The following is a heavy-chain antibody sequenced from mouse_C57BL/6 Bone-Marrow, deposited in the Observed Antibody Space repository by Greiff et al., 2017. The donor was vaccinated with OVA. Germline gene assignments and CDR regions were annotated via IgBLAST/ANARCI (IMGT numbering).Heavy chain of an antibody. Sequence: QVHVKQPGAELVMPGASVKLSCKASGYTFTSYWMHWVKQRPGQGLEWIGEIDPSDSYTNYNQKFKGKSTLTVDKSSSTAYMQLSSLTSEDSAVYYCAREEIYYDYWYFDVWGTGTTVTVSS. J-gene: IGHJ1*03. V-gene: IGHV1-69*01. CDR1: GYTFTSYW. D-gene: IGHD2-4*01. CDR2: IDPSDSYT. CDR3: AREEIYYDYWYFDV.